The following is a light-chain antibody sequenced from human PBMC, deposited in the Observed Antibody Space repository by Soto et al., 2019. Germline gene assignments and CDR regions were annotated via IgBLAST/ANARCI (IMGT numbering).Light chain of an antibody. CDR1: QNVNSN. CDR2: GAS. J-gene: IGKJ2*01. V-gene: IGKV3-15*01. Sequence: EIVMTQSPATLSMSPGERATLSCRATQNVNSNLAWYQHRPGQAPRLLIYGASIRPTGIPARFSGGGSGTELTLRRDSLLSVDVAVFYCQQYNDRPPRYIWGQGTKLEI. CDR3: QQYNDRPPRYI.